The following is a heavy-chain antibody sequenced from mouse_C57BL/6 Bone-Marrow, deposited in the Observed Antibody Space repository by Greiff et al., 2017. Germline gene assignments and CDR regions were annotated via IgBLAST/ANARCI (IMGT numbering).Heavy chain of an antibody. CDR1: GYTFTSYW. Sequence: QVQLQQPGAELVRPGSSVKLSCKASGYTFTSYWMHWVKQRPIQGLEWIGNIDPSDSDTHYNQKFKDKATLTVDKSSSTAYMQLSSLTSEDSAVYYWARRGYGYDGDASYWYFDVWGTGTTVTVSS. V-gene: IGHV1-52*01. CDR2: IDPSDSDT. D-gene: IGHD2-2*01. J-gene: IGHJ1*03. CDR3: ARRGYGYDGDASYWYFDV.